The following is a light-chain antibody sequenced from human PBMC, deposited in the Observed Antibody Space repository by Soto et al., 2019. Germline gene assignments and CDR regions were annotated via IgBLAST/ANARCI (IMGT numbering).Light chain of an antibody. J-gene: IGKJ1*01. V-gene: IGKV1-17*01. CDR2: DAS. CDR1: QGIRND. CDR3: QEYNSYTGT. Sequence: DIQMTQSPSTLSGSVGDRVTITCRASQGIRNDLGWYQQKSGKAPKLLIYDASSLQSGVPSRFSGSGSGTEFTLTISSLQPDDFGTYYCQEYNSYTGTFGPGTKVDI.